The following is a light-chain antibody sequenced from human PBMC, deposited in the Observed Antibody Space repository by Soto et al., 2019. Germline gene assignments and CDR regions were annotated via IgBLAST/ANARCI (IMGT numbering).Light chain of an antibody. CDR3: TSWTTSTTMI. V-gene: IGLV2-14*03. J-gene: IGLJ2*01. CDR1: SSDIGAYNY. Sequence: QSALTQPASVSGYPGQSITISCTGTSSDIGAYNYVSWYQQHPGKAPKLMIYDVNIRPSGVSNRFSGSKSGNTASLTISGLQAEDEADYYCTSWTTSTTMIFGGGTKVTVL. CDR2: DVN.